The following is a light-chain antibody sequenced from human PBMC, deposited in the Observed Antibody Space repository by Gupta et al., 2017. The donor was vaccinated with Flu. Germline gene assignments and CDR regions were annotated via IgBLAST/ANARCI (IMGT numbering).Light chain of an antibody. V-gene: IGKV2-30*01. CDR1: QSVVFIDGSDY. CDR3: KQSSSAPCT. Sequence: DAVLTQSPLSLPVTLGQPASISCRSSQSVVFIDGSDYLSWFQQRPGQSPRRLIYEVSSRDSGVPDRCSGSGSGTDFTLNISRVEAEDVGVYYCKQSSSAPCTFGQGTKVEIK. J-gene: IGKJ2*02. CDR2: EVS.